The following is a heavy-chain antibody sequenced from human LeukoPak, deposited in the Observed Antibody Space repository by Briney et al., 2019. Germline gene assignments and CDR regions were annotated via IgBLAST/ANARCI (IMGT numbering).Heavy chain of an antibody. J-gene: IGHJ5*02. D-gene: IGHD5-12*01. Sequence: SETLSLTCTVSGGSISSYYWSWIRQPPGKGLEWIGYIYYSGSTNYNPSLKSRVTTSVDTSKNQFSLKLSSVTAADTAVYYCARGSDSGYDKIENWFDPWGQGTLVTVSS. CDR2: IYYSGST. CDR1: GGSISSYY. V-gene: IGHV4-59*01. CDR3: ARGSDSGYDKIENWFDP.